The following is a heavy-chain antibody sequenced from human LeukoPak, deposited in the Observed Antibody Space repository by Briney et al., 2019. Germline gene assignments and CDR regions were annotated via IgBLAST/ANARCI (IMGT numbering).Heavy chain of an antibody. J-gene: IGHJ4*02. Sequence: VASVKVSCKTSGYTFTSYYIHWVRQAPGQGLEWMGIINPSGGSTRYPQKFQGRVSMTRDTSTSTVYMELSSLRFGDTAVYYCARGTTDDGDSNIDYWGQGTLVTVPS. CDR2: INPSGGST. V-gene: IGHV1-46*01. D-gene: IGHD4-11*01. CDR3: ARGTTDDGDSNIDY. CDR1: GYTFTSYY.